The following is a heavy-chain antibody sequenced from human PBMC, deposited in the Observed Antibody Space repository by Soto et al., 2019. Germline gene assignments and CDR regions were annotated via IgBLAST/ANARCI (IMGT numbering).Heavy chain of an antibody. D-gene: IGHD3-10*01. V-gene: IGHV4-59*01. Sequence: SETLSLTCSVSGTSIRGYYWTWIRQPPGKALEWIGYIYYTGTTKYNPSLKSRVTISVDTSKNQFSLRLNSVTAADTAVYYCAREVSSFGSNHFDSWGQGALVTVSS. CDR3: AREVSSFGSNHFDS. CDR1: GTSIRGYY. J-gene: IGHJ4*02. CDR2: IYYTGTT.